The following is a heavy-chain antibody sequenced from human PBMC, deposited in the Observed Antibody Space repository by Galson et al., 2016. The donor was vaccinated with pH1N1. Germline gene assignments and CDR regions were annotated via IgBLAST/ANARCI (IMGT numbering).Heavy chain of an antibody. J-gene: IGHJ3*02. Sequence: ETLPLTCIVSGGSISSYYWSWIRQPPGKGLEWIGYIYYSGSTNYNPSLKSRVTISVDTSKNQFSLKLSSVTAADTAVYYCARDREYNYGYYDHAFDIWGQGTMVTVSS. CDR2: IYYSGST. CDR1: GGSISSYY. V-gene: IGHV4-59*01. CDR3: ARDREYNYGYYDHAFDI. D-gene: IGHD5-18*01.